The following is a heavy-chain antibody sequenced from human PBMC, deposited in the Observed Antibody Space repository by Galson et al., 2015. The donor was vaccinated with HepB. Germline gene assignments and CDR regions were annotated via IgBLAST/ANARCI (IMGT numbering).Heavy chain of an antibody. CDR2: ISYIGTVT. J-gene: IGHJ3*01. CDR1: GFTFSSYA. D-gene: IGHD3-22*01. CDR3: AKVRALDTTGYPDAFDV. V-gene: IGHV3-30-3*01. Sequence: SLRLSCAASGFTFSSYAMHWLRQAPGKRLEWVSVISYIGTVTYYAASVKGRFTISRDNSKNTLYLQMNSLRPEDTAVYYCAKVRALDTTGYPDAFDVWGQGTMVTVSS.